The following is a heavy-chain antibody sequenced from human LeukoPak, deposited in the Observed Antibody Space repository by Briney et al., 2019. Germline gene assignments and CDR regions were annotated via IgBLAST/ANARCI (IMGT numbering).Heavy chain of an antibody. CDR2: IYYSGST. CDR1: DYSISSGYGYY. Sequence: SETLSLTCTVSDYSISSGYGYYWGWIRQPPGKGLEWIGSIYYSGSTYYNPSLKSQVTISVDTSKNQFSLKLSSVTAADTAVYYCARVGDSSGYYPYYFDYWGQGTLVTVSS. V-gene: IGHV4-39*07. D-gene: IGHD3-22*01. J-gene: IGHJ4*02. CDR3: ARVGDSSGYYPYYFDY.